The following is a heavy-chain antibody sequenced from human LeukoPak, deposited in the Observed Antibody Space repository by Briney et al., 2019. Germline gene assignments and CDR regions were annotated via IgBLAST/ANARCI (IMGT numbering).Heavy chain of an antibody. CDR3: ASDSLGYCSSPSSYYAALAI. D-gene: IGHD2-2*03. V-gene: IGHV1-2*02. Sequence: GASVKVSCKASGYTFTGYDMHWVRQAPGQGLEWMGGINPNSGGTNYAQKFQGRVTMTRDTSISTAYMELSRLRSDDTAGYYCASDSLGYCSSPSSYYAALAIWGQGTMVTVSP. CDR1: GYTFTGYD. CDR2: INPNSGGT. J-gene: IGHJ3*02.